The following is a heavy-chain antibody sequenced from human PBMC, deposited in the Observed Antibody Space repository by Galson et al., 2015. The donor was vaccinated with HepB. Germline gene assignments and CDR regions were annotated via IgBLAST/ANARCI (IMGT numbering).Heavy chain of an antibody. CDR1: GFTFSIYW. J-gene: IGHJ4*02. Sequence: SLRLSCAASGFTFSIYWMSWVRQAPGKGLEWVANIKHDASEKNYVDSVKGRFTISRDNAKNSLYLQMNSLRVEDTAVYYCARTVAQGYRVAYFDHWGQGALVTVTS. V-gene: IGHV3-7*03. CDR2: IKHDASEK. CDR3: ARTVAQGYRVAYFDH. D-gene: IGHD5-18*01.